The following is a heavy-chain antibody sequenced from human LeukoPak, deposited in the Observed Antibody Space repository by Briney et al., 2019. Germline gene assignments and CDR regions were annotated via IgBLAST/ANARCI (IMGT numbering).Heavy chain of an antibody. J-gene: IGHJ4*02. CDR2: ISSSGST. Sequence: PSETLSLTCTVSGGSISGYYWSWIRQPPEKGREWIAYISSSGSTYYNPSLRSRVTISVDTSKNQFSLKLSSVTAADTAIYYCARTSSAWYFVDCWGQGTLVTVSS. CDR1: GGSISGYY. D-gene: IGHD6-19*01. CDR3: ARTSSAWYFVDC. V-gene: IGHV4-59*01.